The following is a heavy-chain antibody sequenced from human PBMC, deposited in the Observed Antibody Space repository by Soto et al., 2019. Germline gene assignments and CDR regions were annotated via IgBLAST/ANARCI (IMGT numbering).Heavy chain of an antibody. CDR2: ISWNSGSI. Sequence: EVQLVESGGGVVQPGRSLRLSCAASGFTFDDYAMHWVRQAPGKGLEWVSGISWNSGSIGYADSVKGRFTISRDNAKNSLYLQMNSLRAEDTALYYCAKGLYGDYAWYFDLWGRGTLVTVSS. V-gene: IGHV3-9*01. J-gene: IGHJ2*01. D-gene: IGHD4-17*01. CDR1: GFTFDDYA. CDR3: AKGLYGDYAWYFDL.